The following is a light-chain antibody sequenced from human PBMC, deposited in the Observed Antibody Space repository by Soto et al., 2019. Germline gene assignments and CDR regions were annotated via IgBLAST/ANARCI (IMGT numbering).Light chain of an antibody. CDR1: QSVTSS. CDR3: QQRTTWPT. CDR2: DVS. J-gene: IGKJ4*01. Sequence: EIVLTQSPATLSLSPGDRATLSCRASQSVTSSFAWFQQKPGQAPRLLIYDVSRRATAIPARFSGSGSGTDFTLTISSLGPEDFAVYYCQQRTTWPTFGVGTKVEIK. V-gene: IGKV3-11*01.